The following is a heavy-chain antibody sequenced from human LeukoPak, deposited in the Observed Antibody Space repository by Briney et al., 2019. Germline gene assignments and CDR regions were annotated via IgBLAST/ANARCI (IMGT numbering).Heavy chain of an antibody. CDR1: GFTFSSYW. J-gene: IGHJ5*02. CDR2: INSDGSST. CDR3: ARDKGYCSGGSCYLNWFDP. V-gene: IGHV3-74*01. D-gene: IGHD2-15*01. Sequence: GGALRLSCAASGFTFSSYWMHWVRQAPGKGLVWVSRINSDGSSTTYADSVKGRFTISRDNAKNTLYLQMNSLRAEDTAVYYCARDKGYCSGGSCYLNWFDPWGQGTLVTVSS.